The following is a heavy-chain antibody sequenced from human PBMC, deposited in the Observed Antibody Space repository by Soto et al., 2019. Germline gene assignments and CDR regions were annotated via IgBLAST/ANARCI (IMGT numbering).Heavy chain of an antibody. J-gene: IGHJ4*02. V-gene: IGHV4-39*01. CDR3: ASRQGQQQLGGFDY. CDR2: IYYSGST. CDR1: GGSISSSSYY. Sequence: SETLSLTCTVSGGSISSSSYYWGWIRQPPGKGLEWIGNIYYSGSTYYNPSLKSRVTISADTSKNQFSLKLSSVTAADTAVYYCASRQGQQQLGGFDYWGQGTLVTVSS. D-gene: IGHD6-13*01.